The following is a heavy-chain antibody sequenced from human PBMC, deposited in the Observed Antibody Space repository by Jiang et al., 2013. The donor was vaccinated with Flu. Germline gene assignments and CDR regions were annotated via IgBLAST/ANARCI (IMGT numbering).Heavy chain of an antibody. CDR3: ARTRDSLRVFYSNYDYYGMDV. D-gene: IGHD4-11*01. J-gene: IGHJ6*04. V-gene: IGHV3-64*01. Sequence: VQLLESGGGLVQPGGSLRLSCAASGFTFSSYAMHWVRQAPGKGLEYVSAISSNGGSTYYANSVKGRFTISRDNSKNTLYLQMGSLRAEDMAVYYCARTRDSLRVFYSNYDYYGMDVWGKGTTVTVSS. CDR1: GFTFSSYA. CDR2: ISSNGGST.